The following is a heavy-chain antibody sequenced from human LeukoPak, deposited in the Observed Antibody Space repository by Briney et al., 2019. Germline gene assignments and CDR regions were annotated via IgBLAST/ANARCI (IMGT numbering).Heavy chain of an antibody. V-gene: IGHV4-61*05. D-gene: IGHD2-2*01. J-gene: IGHJ3*02. CDR2: IYYSGST. CDR1: GYSINSSNYF. Sequence: SETLSLTCTVSGYSINSSNYFWGWIRQPPGKGLEWIGYIYYSGSTNYNPSLKSRVTISVDTSKNQFSLKLSSVTAADTAVYYCARAMTYAFDIWGQGTMVTVSS. CDR3: ARAMTYAFDI.